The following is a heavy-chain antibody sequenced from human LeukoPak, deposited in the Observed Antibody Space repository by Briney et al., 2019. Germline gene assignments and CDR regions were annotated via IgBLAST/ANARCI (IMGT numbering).Heavy chain of an antibody. V-gene: IGHV3-21*01. D-gene: IGHD3-10*01. CDR2: ISSSSSYI. J-gene: IGHJ6*02. CDR3: ARLITSWGMDV. Sequence: GGSLRLSCAASGFTFSSYSMNWVRQAPGKGLEWVSSISSSSSYIYYADSVKGRFTISRDNAKNSLYLQMNSLRAEDTAVYYCARLITSWGMDVWGQGTTVTVSS. CDR1: GFTFSSYS.